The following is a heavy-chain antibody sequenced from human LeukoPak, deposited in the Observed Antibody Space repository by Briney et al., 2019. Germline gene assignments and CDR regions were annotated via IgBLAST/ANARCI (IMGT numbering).Heavy chain of an antibody. V-gene: IGHV1-69*04. CDR3: ARGVVPIIDY. CDR2: IIPILGIA. D-gene: IGHD3-3*01. Sequence: GRSLRLSCAASGFTFSSYAISWVRQAPGQGLEWMGRIIPILGIANYAQKFQGRVTITADKSTSTAYMELSSPRSEDTAVYYCARGVVPIIDYWGQGTLVTVSS. CDR1: GFTFSSYA. J-gene: IGHJ4*02.